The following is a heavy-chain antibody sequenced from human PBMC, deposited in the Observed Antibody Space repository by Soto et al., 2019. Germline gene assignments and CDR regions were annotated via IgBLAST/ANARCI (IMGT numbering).Heavy chain of an antibody. CDR3: PFGWGVGHEGY. CDR2: ISGSGDRT. D-gene: IGHD6-19*01. Sequence: EVQKLESWGGLVQPGGSLRLTCAASGLTFSGYPMSWVRQAPGKGLEWVSSISGSGDRTYYADSVKGRFTISRDNSKNTLYLQMNSLRVEDTAVYFCPFGWGVGHEGYWGQGTLVTVSS. V-gene: IGHV3-23*01. J-gene: IGHJ4*02. CDR1: GLTFSGYP.